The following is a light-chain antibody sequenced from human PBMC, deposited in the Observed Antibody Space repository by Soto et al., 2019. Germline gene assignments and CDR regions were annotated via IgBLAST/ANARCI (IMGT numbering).Light chain of an antibody. CDR2: DDI. Sequence: QSVRTRPPSVSAAAGQKVTIACSGTTSNVANNFVSWYQQFPGKAPKLLIYDDIRRPSGIPDRFSASKSGTSATLGITGLQTGDEADYYCGSWDSSLTANVFGTGTNVTVL. J-gene: IGLJ1*01. CDR1: TSNVANNF. CDR3: GSWDSSLTANV. V-gene: IGLV1-51*01.